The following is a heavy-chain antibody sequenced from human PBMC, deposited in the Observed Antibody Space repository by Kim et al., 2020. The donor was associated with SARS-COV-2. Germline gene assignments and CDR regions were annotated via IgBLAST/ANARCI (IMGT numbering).Heavy chain of an antibody. V-gene: IGHV4-4*02. CDR1: GGSISISAW. D-gene: IGHD3-10*01. Sequence: SETLSLTCAVSGGSISISAWWNWVRQAPGKGPEWIGEIYHSGISNYNPSLKGRVSMSVDTSKNQYSLQITSVTAADTAVYYCASGLEDYYGSGSY. J-gene: IGHJ4*03. CDR2: IYHSGIS. CDR3: ASGLEDYYGSGSY.